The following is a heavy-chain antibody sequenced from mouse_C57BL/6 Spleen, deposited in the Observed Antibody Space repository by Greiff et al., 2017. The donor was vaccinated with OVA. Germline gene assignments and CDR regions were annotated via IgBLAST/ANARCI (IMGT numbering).Heavy chain of an antibody. D-gene: IGHD1-1*01. V-gene: IGHV6-3*01. CDR2: IRLKSDNYAT. J-gene: IGHJ3*01. CDR3: TVYYGSSSSY. CDR1: GFTFSNYW. Sequence: EVKLEESGGGLVQPGGSMKLSCVASGFTFSNYWMNWVRQSPEKGLEWVAQIRLKSDNYATHYAESVKGRFTISRDDSKSSVYLQMNNLRAKDTGIYYCTVYYGSSSSYWGQGTLVTVSA.